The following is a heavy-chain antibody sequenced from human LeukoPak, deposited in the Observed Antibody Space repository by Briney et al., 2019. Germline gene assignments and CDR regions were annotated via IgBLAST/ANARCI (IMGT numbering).Heavy chain of an antibody. Sequence: GESLRLSCAASGFTFSSYSMNWVRQAPGKGLEWVSSISSSSSYIYYADSVKGRFTISRDNAKNSLYLQMNSLRAEDTAVYYCAREEGSGSYYNYWGQGTLVTVSS. V-gene: IGHV3-21*01. D-gene: IGHD3-10*01. CDR3: AREEGSGSYYNY. CDR1: GFTFSSYS. J-gene: IGHJ4*02. CDR2: ISSSSSYI.